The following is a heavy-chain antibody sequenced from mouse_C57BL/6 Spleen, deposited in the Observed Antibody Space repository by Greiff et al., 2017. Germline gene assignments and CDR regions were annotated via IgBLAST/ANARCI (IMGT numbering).Heavy chain of an antibody. Sequence: VQLQQSGAELVRPGASVKLSCTASGFNIKDYYMHWVKQRPEQGLEWIGRIDPEDGDTEYAPKFQGKATMTADPSSNTAYLQLSSLTSEDTAVYYCTTSSLTGPFAYWGQGTLVTVSA. D-gene: IGHD4-1*01. CDR1: GFNIKDYY. CDR3: TTSSLTGPFAY. J-gene: IGHJ3*01. CDR2: IDPEDGDT. V-gene: IGHV14-1*01.